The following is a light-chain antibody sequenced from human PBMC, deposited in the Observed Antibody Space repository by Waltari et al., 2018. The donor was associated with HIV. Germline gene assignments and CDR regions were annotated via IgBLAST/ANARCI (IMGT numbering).Light chain of an antibody. CDR3: QQYHTYPRT. J-gene: IGKJ1*01. Sequence: DIQMTQSPSTLSASVGARVTISCRASQTISTWLAWYRQKPGKAPRFLIYEASSLESGVPSRFSGSGSGTEFTLTISSLQPDDFATYYCQQYHTYPRTFGQGTKVDIK. CDR1: QTISTW. CDR2: EAS. V-gene: IGKV1-5*03.